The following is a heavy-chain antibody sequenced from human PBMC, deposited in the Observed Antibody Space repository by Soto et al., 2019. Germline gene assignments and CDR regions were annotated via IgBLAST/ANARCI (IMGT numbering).Heavy chain of an antibody. D-gene: IGHD3-9*01. CDR1: GFTFRNYA. CDR3: AKCGNYDMLTGQGEFDP. CDR2: ISDSGAVI. V-gene: IGHV3-23*01. Sequence: GSLRLSCTASGFTFRNYAMIWVRQAPGKGLQWVSGISDSGAVIFHADSVRGRFTISRDNSKNTLYLQMNSLRAEDTALYYCAKCGNYDMLTGQGEFDPWGQGTLVTVSS. J-gene: IGHJ5*02.